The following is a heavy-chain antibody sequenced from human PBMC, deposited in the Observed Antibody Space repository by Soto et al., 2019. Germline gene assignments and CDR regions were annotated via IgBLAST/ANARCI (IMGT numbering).Heavy chain of an antibody. D-gene: IGHD4-17*01. CDR3: ASGAQSRY. CDR1: GGSFSNYY. CDR2: IYNSGTT. V-gene: IGHV4-4*08. Sequence: QMQLQESGPGLVKASETLSLTCSVSGGSFSNYYWGWIRQAPGKGLEWIGSIYNSGTTNYNPSLKSRVIISIESSKSQVSLRLNSVTVADSAVYYFASGAQSRYWGQGVLVTVSS. J-gene: IGHJ4*02.